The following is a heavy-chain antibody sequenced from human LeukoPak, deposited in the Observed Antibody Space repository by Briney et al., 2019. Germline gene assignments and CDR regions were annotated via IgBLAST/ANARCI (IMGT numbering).Heavy chain of an antibody. Sequence: PGGSLRLSCAASRFSFSGSYMSWIRQAPGKGLEWVSYISSSGDYTAYADSVQGRFTISRDNAKNSLYLQMNSLRAEDTAIYYCARGFFGEFYWGQGTLVTVSS. CDR3: ARGFFGEFY. CDR2: ISSSGDYT. V-gene: IGHV3-11*03. CDR1: RFSFSGSY. J-gene: IGHJ4*02. D-gene: IGHD3-10*01.